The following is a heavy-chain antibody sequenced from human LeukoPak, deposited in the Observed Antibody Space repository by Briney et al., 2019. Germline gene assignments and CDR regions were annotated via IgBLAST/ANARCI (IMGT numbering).Heavy chain of an antibody. CDR3: ARDRGGSYFSY. D-gene: IGHD1-26*01. V-gene: IGHV3-9*01. J-gene: IGHJ4*02. CDR2: ISWNSGSI. Sequence: PGGSLRLSCAASGFTFDDYAMHWVRQAPGKGLEWVSGISWNSGSIGYADSVKGRFTISRDNAKNSLYLQMNSLRAEDTAVYYCARDRGGSYFSYWGQGTLVTVSS. CDR1: GFTFDDYA.